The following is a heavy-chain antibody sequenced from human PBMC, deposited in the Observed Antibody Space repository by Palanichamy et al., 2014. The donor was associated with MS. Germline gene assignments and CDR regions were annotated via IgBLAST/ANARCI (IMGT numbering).Heavy chain of an antibody. CDR2: IYSSGVT. D-gene: IGHD1-26*01. Sequence: QMKLQESGPGLVKPLETLSLTCTVSGGSISNSYWSWIRQPAGKGLEYIGRIYSSGVTNYNSSLKSRVTMSIDTSNNNFSLRLTSVTDADTAMYYCARGPGAATDEAFDFWGQGAMVTVSS. V-gene: IGHV4-4*07. J-gene: IGHJ3*01. CDR3: ARGPGAATDEAFDF. CDR1: GGSISNSY.